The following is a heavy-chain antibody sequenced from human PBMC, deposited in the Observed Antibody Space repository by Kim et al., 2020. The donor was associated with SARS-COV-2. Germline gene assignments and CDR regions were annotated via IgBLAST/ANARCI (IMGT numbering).Heavy chain of an antibody. J-gene: IGHJ6*03. CDR2: IKQDGSEK. D-gene: IGHD3-3*01. Sequence: GGSLRLSCAASGFTFSSYWMSWVRQAPGKGLEWVANIKQDGSEKYYVDSVKGRFTISRDNAKNSLYLQMNSLRAEDTAVYYCARYQSRITIFGVVINYYYMDVWGKGTTVTVSS. CDR1: GFTFSSYW. V-gene: IGHV3-7*01. CDR3: ARYQSRITIFGVVINYYYMDV.